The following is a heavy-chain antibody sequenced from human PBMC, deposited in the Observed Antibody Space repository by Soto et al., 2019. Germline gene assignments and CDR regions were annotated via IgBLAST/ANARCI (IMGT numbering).Heavy chain of an antibody. CDR2: INSDGSST. CDR1: GFTFSSYW. CDR3: ARAARSYPPGDSSSWYYFDY. Sequence: GGSLRLSCAASGFTFSSYWMHWVRQAPGKGLVWVSRINSDGSSTSYADSVKGRFTISRDNAKNTLYLQMNSLRAEDTAVYYCARAARSYPPGDSSSWYYFDYWGQGTLVTVSS. J-gene: IGHJ4*02. V-gene: IGHV3-74*01. D-gene: IGHD6-13*01.